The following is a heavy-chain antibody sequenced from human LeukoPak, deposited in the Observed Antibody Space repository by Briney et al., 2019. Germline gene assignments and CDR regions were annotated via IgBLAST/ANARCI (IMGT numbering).Heavy chain of an antibody. CDR1: GFTFSSYA. J-gene: IGHJ5*02. V-gene: IGHV3-23*01. Sequence: GGSLRLSCAASGFTFSSYAMSWVRQAPGKGLEWVSAISGSGGSTYYADSVKGRFTISRDNSKNTLYLQMNSLRAEDTAVYYCAKHYIAAAGTEYNRFDPWGQGTLVTVSS. CDR2: ISGSGGST. D-gene: IGHD6-13*01. CDR3: AKHYIAAAGTEYNRFDP.